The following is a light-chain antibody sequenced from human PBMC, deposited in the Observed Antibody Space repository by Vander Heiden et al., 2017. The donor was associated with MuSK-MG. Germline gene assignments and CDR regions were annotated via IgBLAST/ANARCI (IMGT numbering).Light chain of an antibody. J-gene: IGKJ4*01. CDR1: QSVYSY. CDR2: EAS. CDR3: QQRNNWPRLT. V-gene: IGKV3-11*01. Sequence: EIVLTQSPAILSLSPGERATLSCRASQSVYSYLAWYQQKPGQAPRLLIYEASTRATGIPARFSGSGYGTDFTLTISSLEPEDFAVYYCQQRNNWPRLTFGGGTKVEI.